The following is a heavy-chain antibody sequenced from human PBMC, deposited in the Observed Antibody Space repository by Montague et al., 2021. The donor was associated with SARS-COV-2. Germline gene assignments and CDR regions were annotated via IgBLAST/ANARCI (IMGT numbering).Heavy chain of an antibody. CDR2: ISSSSSYI. D-gene: IGHD1-14*01. CDR1: GFTFSSYS. CDR3: ASLTTDTLYYSYGMDV. J-gene: IGHJ6*02. V-gene: IGHV3-21*01. Sequence: SLRLSCAASGFTFSSYSMNWVRQAPGKGLEWVSSISSSSSYIYYADSVKCRFTISRDNAKNSLYLQMNSLRAEDTAVYYCASLTTDTLYYSYGMDVWGQGTTVTVSS.